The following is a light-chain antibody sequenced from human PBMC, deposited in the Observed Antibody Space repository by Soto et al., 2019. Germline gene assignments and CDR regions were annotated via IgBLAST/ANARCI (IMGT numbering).Light chain of an antibody. CDR1: QDISNY. Sequence: DIQMTQSPSSLSASVGDRVTITCQASQDISNYLNWYQQKPGKAPKLLIYDTSNLQTGVPSRFSGSGSGTDFNLTINSLQPEDFATYFCQQSFTTPLTFGGGTKVEIK. CDR3: QQSFTTPLT. J-gene: IGKJ4*01. CDR2: DTS. V-gene: IGKV1-39*01.